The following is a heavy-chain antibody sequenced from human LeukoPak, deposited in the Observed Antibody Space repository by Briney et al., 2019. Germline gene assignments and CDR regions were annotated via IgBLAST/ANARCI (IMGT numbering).Heavy chain of an antibody. CDR3: ARQYYDFWSGYLLSGAFDI. V-gene: IGHV3-11*04. CDR2: ISSSGSTI. Sequence: PGGSLRLSCAASGFTFSDYYMSWIRQAPGKGPEWVSYISSSGSTIYYADSVKGRFTISRDNAKNSLYLQMNSLRAEDTAVYYCARQYYDFWSGYLLSGAFDIWGRGTMVTVSS. J-gene: IGHJ3*02. D-gene: IGHD3-3*01. CDR1: GFTFSDYY.